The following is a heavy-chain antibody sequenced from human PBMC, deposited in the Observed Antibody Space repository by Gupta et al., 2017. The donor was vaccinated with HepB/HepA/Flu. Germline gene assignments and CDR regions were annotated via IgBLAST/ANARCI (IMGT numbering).Heavy chain of an antibody. D-gene: IGHD3-3*01. CDR2: IYYSGST. Sequence: QLQLQESGPGLVKPSETLSLTCTVSGGSISSSSYYWSWIRQPPGKGLEWIGSIYYSGSTYYNPSLKSRVTISVDTSKNQFSLKLSSVTAADTAVYYCARESDYDFWSGSGLDYWGQGTLVTVSS. CDR3: ARESDYDFWSGSGLDY. J-gene: IGHJ4*02. V-gene: IGHV4-39*02. CDR1: GGSISSSSYY.